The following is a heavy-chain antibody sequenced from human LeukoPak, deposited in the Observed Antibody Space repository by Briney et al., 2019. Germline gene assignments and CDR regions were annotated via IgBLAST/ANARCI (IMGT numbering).Heavy chain of an antibody. D-gene: IGHD3-22*01. CDR3: ARDRSPEGYYDSSHWDYYHGMDV. Sequence: SETLSLTCTVSGGSISNYYWSWIRQPPGTGLEWIGYIYYSGSTNYNPSLKSRVTISVDTSKNQFSLNLSSATAADTAMYYCARDRSPEGYYDSSHWDYYHGMDVWGQGTTVTVSS. V-gene: IGHV4-59*01. J-gene: IGHJ6*02. CDR1: GGSISNYY. CDR2: IYYSGST.